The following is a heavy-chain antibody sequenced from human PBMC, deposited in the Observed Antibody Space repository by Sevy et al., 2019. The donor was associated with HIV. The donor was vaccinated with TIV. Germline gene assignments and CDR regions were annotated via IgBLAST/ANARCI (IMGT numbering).Heavy chain of an antibody. CDR1: RFTFSNYG. V-gene: IGHV3-30*02. J-gene: IGHJ6*02. CDR2: VLSGGSNK. Sequence: GGSLRLSCGASRFTFSNYGMHWVRQAPGKGLEWVAFVLSGGSNKYYADSVRGRFTISRDNSKNTLYLQMTSLRAEDTAVYYCANSLEHYYRMDVWGQGTTVTVSS. CDR3: ANSLEHYYRMDV.